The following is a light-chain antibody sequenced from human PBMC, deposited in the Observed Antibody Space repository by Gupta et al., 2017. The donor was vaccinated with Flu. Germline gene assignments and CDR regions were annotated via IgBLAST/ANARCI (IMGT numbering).Light chain of an antibody. CDR3: QQTDSFPFT. V-gene: IGKV1D-12*01. J-gene: IGKJ3*01. CDR1: QSIGNS. Sequence: DIQMTQSPPSMSASVGDRVTIVCRASQSIGNSLAWYQQKSGEAPNLLVYSASHLENGVPSRFSGSGSETDFTLNISSLQPEDCATYFCQQTDSFPFTFGPGTRVDIK. CDR2: SAS.